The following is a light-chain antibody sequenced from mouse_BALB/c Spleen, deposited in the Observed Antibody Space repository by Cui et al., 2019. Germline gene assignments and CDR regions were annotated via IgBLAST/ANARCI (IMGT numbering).Light chain of an antibody. CDR2: YAS. V-gene: IGKV5-48*01. Sequence: DILLTQYPAILSVSPGERVSFSCRASQSIGTSIHWYQQRTNGSPRLLIKYASESISGIPSRFSGSGSGTDFTLSINSVESEDIADYYCQQSNSWPTTFGAGTKLELK. CDR1: QSIGTS. J-gene: IGKJ5*01. CDR3: QQSNSWPTT.